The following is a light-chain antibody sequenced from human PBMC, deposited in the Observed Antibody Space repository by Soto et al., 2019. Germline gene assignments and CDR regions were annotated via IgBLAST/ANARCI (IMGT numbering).Light chain of an antibody. Sequence: EIVLTQSPGTLSLSPGERATLSCRASQSINNRDLAWDQQKPGQAPRLLIYGASSRATGSPDTFIGSGSGTDFTLTISRLEPQDFAVYYCRQFGSSPGFTFGPGTKVDIK. CDR3: RQFGSSPGFT. V-gene: IGKV3-20*01. CDR2: GAS. J-gene: IGKJ3*01. CDR1: QSINNRD.